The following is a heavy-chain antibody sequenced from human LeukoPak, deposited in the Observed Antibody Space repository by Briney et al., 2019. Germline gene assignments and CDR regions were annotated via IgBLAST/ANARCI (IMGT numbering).Heavy chain of an antibody. D-gene: IGHD3-10*01. CDR2: MNPNSGNT. V-gene: IGHV1-8*03. J-gene: IGHJ4*02. Sequence: ASVKVSCKASGYTFTTYDINWVRQAPGQGLEWMGYMNPNSGNTGYAQKFQDRVTITTSISTSTAYMELSSLRSEDTAVYYCARDPGFGELLPHYFDYWGQGTLVTVSS. CDR1: GYTFTTYD. CDR3: ARDPGFGELLPHYFDY.